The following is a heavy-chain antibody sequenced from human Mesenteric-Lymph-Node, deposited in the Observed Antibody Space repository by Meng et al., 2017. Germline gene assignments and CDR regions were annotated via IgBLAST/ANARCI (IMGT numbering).Heavy chain of an antibody. Sequence: QGQLQGSGPGLVKASGTLSLTCAVSGASISSDWWSWVRQPPGKGLEWIGEIYQTGSTNYNPSLKSRVTISIDKSKNQFSLKLTSVTAADTAVYHCLRGSGGSVWGQGTLVTVSS. V-gene: IGHV4-4*02. D-gene: IGHD3-10*01. CDR2: IYQTGST. CDR3: LRGSGGSV. CDR1: GASISSDW. J-gene: IGHJ1*01.